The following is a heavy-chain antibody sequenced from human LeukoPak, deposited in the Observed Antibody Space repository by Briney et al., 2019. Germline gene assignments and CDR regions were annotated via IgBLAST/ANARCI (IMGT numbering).Heavy chain of an antibody. Sequence: PSETLSLTCTLSGRSIGNYYWSWIRQPPGKGLGWVGYISYSGSTNYNTCLKSPVTISVDPSKNPYSLKLSSVTAADTAVYYCARRDESSGYYYWFDPWGQGTLATVSS. CDR3: ARRDESSGYYYWFDP. CDR1: GRSIGNYY. V-gene: IGHV4-59*08. D-gene: IGHD3-22*01. J-gene: IGHJ5*02. CDR2: ISYSGST.